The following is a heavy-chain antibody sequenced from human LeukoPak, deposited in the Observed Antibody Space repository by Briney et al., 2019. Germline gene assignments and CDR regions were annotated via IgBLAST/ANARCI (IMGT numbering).Heavy chain of an antibody. CDR3: ASPSSGQSFDI. V-gene: IGHV3-53*01. D-gene: IGHD6-19*01. J-gene: IGHJ3*02. CDR1: GFIVSSNY. CDR2: IYTGGNT. Sequence: GSLRLSCAASGFIVSSNYMNWVRQAPGKGLEWVSVIYTGGNTYYADSVKGRFTISRDNSKNTLYLQMHSLRAEDTAVYYCASPSSGQSFDIWGQGTMVTVSS.